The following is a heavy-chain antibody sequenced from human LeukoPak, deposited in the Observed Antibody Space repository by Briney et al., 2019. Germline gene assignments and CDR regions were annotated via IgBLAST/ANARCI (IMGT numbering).Heavy chain of an antibody. Sequence: ASVKVSCKASGYTFTSYDINWVRQATGQGLEWMGWMNPNSGNTGYAQKLQGRVTMTRNTSISTAYMELSSLRSEDTAVYYCARVEGQIFGVVIGPNWFVPWGQGTLVTVSS. CDR3: ARVEGQIFGVVIGPNWFVP. CDR1: GYTFTSYD. J-gene: IGHJ5*01. CDR2: MNPNSGNT. D-gene: IGHD3-3*01. V-gene: IGHV1-8*01.